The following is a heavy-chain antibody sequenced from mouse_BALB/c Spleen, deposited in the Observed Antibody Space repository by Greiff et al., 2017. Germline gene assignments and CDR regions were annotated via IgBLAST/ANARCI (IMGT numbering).Heavy chain of an antibody. CDR1: GYSFTGYY. CDR3: ARGYGSTFDY. J-gene: IGHJ2*01. Sequence: VQLQQSGPELVKPGASVKISCKASGYSFTGYYMHWVKQSHVKSLEWIGRINPYNGATSYNQNFKDKASLTVDKSSSTAYMELHSLTSEDSAVYYCARGYGSTFDYWGQGTTLTVSS. D-gene: IGHD1-1*01. CDR2: INPYNGAT. V-gene: IGHV1-31*01.